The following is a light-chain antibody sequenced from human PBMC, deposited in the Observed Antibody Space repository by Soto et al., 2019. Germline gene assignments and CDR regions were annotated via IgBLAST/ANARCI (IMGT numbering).Light chain of an antibody. V-gene: IGKV4-1*01. Sequence: DIVMTQSPDSLAVSLGERATINCKSSQRVLYSSNNENYLALYQQKPGQPPKQLIYWASTRESGVPDRFSGSRSGTDFTLTISSLQAEDVAVYYCQQYYSTPPAVGPGTKVDIK. CDR2: WAS. CDR1: QRVLYSSNNENY. CDR3: QQYYSTPPA. J-gene: IGKJ3*01.